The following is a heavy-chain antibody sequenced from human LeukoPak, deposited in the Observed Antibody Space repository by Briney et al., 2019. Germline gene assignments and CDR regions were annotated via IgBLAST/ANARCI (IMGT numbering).Heavy chain of an antibody. CDR3: ARNLKSYHVMDV. Sequence: GGSLRLSCAASGFTFSSYGMSWVRQAPGKGLEWVSGINWNGGSTGYADSVKGRFTISRDNAKNSLYLQMNSLRAEDTALYYCARNLKSYHVMDVWGKGTTVTVSS. V-gene: IGHV3-20*04. CDR2: INWNGGST. CDR1: GFTFSSYG. D-gene: IGHD2-2*01. J-gene: IGHJ6*03.